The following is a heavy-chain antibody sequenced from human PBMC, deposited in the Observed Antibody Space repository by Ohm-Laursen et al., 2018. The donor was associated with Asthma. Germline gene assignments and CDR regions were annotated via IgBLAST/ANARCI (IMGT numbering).Heavy chain of an antibody. J-gene: IGHJ5*02. CDR3: AREIYNWFDP. Sequence: GSSVKVSCKASGGTFSSYAISWVRQAPGQGLEWMGGIIPIFGTANYAQKFQGRVTITAGESTSTAYMELSSLRSEDTAVYYCAREIYNWFDPWGQGTLVTVSS. CDR2: IIPIFGTA. V-gene: IGHV1-69*01. CDR1: GGTFSSYA. D-gene: IGHD3-3*01.